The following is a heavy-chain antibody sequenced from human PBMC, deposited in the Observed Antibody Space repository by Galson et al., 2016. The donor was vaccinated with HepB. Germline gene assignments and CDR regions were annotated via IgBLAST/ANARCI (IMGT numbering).Heavy chain of an antibody. CDR3: AKDRGYYAMDV. J-gene: IGHJ6*02. D-gene: IGHD3-10*01. CDR2: ISYDGRKK. CDR1: GFTFNSYA. Sequence: SLRLSCAASGFTFNSYAMHWVRQAPGKAPGWVAVISYDGRKKYYADSVKGRFTISRDRSKKTLFLEMNSLSTEDTTVYHCAKDRGYYAMDVWCQGTTVTVSS. V-gene: IGHV3-30*04.